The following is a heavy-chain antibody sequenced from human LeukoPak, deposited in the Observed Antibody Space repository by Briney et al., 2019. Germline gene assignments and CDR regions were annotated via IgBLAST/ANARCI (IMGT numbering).Heavy chain of an antibody. CDR2: ISGTGTDT. CDR3: AKLIGDPFY. J-gene: IGHJ4*02. V-gene: IGHV3-23*01. CDR1: GFTFSSYA. Sequence: GGSLRLSCAASGFTFSSYAMSWVRQAPGKGLGWVSSISGTGTDTHYPDSVKGRFTISRDNSKNTLFLQMNSLRAEDAALYYCAKLIGDPFYWGQGTLVTVSS. D-gene: IGHD4-17*01.